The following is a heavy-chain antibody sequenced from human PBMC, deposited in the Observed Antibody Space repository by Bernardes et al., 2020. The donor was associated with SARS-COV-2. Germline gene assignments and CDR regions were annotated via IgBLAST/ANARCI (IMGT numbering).Heavy chain of an antibody. CDR3: ASDHPLGNTAMATG. D-gene: IGHD5-18*01. CDR1: GFTFSSYG. CDR2: IWDDGSNK. V-gene: IGHV3-33*08. J-gene: IGHJ4*02. Sequence: GGSLRLSCAASGFTFSSYGMHWLRQSPGKGLEWVAVIWDDGSNKYYADSVKGRFTISRDNSKNTLYLQMNSLRAEDTAVYYCASDHPLGNTAMATGWGQGTLVTVSS.